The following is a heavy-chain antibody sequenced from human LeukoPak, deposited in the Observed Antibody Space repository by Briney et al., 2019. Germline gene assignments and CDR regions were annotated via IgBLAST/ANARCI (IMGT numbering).Heavy chain of an antibody. CDR3: ARARAVAGPYHDY. J-gene: IGHJ4*02. Sequence: SETLSLTCTVSGGSISSYYWSWIRQPPGKGLEWIGYIYYSGSTNYNPSLKSRVTISVDTSKNQFSQKLSSVTAADTAVYYCARARAVAGPYHDYWGQGTLVTVSS. CDR2: IYYSGST. CDR1: GGSISSYY. V-gene: IGHV4-59*08. D-gene: IGHD6-19*01.